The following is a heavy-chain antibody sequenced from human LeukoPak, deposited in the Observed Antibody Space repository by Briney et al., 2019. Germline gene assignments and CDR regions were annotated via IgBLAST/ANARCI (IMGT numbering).Heavy chain of an antibody. CDR3: ARRHSSGYYQDN. Sequence: GESLKISCKGSGYSLTSYWIGWVRQMPGKGLEWMGMIHPGDSDTRYSPSFQGQVTISADKSISTAYLQWSSLKASDIAMNYCARRHSSGYYQDNWGQGTLVTVSS. D-gene: IGHD3-22*01. J-gene: IGHJ4*02. V-gene: IGHV5-51*01. CDR1: GYSLTSYW. CDR2: IHPGDSDT.